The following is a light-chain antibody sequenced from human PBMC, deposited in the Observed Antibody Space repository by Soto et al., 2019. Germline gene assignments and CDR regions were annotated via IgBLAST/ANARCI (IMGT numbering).Light chain of an antibody. Sequence: IQMTQSPSSVSGSVGDRVTISXRASPGMRSWLDWYQQKRGKAPKLXXDDXSSLQRGGPSRLSGSGSGTDFTPPISSLQPEDSATYYCQQANSVPRTFGGGTKVDIK. CDR3: QQANSVPRT. V-gene: IGKV1-12*01. CDR1: PGMRSW. CDR2: DXS. J-gene: IGKJ4*01.